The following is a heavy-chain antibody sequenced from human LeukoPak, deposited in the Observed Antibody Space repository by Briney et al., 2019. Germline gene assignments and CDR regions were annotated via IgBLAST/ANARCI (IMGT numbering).Heavy chain of an antibody. CDR3: AREKNLGT. J-gene: IGHJ4*02. CDR1: GFTFGSYW. D-gene: IGHD1-14*01. V-gene: IGHV3-7*05. CDR2: IKEDGSDK. Sequence: GGSLRLSCAASGFTFGSYWMSWVRQAPGKRLDWVATIKEDGSDKYYVDSVKGRFTISRDNVKKSVYLQVNSLRAEDTAVHFCAREKNLGTWGQGTLVTVSS.